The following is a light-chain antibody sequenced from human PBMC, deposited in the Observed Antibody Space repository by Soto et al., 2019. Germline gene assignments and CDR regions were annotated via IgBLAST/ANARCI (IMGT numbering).Light chain of an antibody. V-gene: IGLV2-14*01. CDR1: SSDVGGYNY. CDR3: VSYTSSNTYV. Sequence: QSALTQPASVSGSPGQSITISCTGTSSDVGGYNYVSWYQQHPGKAPKLMIYEVSNRPSGVSNRFSGSKSGNTASLTISGLQAEDEADYYCVSYTSSNTYVFAPGNKVTVL. J-gene: IGLJ1*01. CDR2: EVS.